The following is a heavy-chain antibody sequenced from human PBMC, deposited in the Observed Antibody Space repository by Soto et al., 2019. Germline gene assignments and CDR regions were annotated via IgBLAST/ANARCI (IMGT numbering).Heavy chain of an antibody. CDR1: GFIFSDYY. Sequence: PGGSLRLSCAASGFIFSDYYMAWIRQAPGKGLEWVSDISSGGGAKNVADSVRGRFTISRDNANNSLYLQMNSLRPEDPAVYYCARRLTGRTTGDWFDPWGQGTLVTVSS. D-gene: IGHD1-20*01. V-gene: IGHV3-11*01. CDR3: ARRLTGRTTGDWFDP. J-gene: IGHJ5*02. CDR2: ISSGGGAK.